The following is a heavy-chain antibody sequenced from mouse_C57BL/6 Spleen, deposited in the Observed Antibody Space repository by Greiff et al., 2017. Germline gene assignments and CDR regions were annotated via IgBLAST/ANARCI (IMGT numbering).Heavy chain of an antibody. CDR2: ILPGSGST. CDR3: ARKGIYDGYYEGFAY. J-gene: IGHJ3*01. D-gene: IGHD2-3*01. V-gene: IGHV1-9*01. Sequence: VKLQESGAELMKPGASVKLSCKATGYTFTGYWIEWVKQRPGHGLEWIGEILPGSGSTNYNEKFKGKATFTADTSSNTAYMQLSSLTTEDSAIYDWARKGIYDGYYEGFAYWGQGTLVTGSA. CDR1: GYTFTGYW.